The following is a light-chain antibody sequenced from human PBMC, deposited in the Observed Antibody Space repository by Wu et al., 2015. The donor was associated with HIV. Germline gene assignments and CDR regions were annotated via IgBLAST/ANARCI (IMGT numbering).Light chain of an antibody. CDR1: QSVSSY. CDR2: GAS. Sequence: EIVMTQSPATLSVSPGEGVTLSCRASQSVSSYLAWYQQTPGQAPRLLIYGASTRATGIPARFSGSGSGTEFTLTISSMQSEDFAVYYCQQYNNWPRTFGQGTKVEIK. CDR3: QQYNNWPRT. V-gene: IGKV3-15*01. J-gene: IGKJ1*01.